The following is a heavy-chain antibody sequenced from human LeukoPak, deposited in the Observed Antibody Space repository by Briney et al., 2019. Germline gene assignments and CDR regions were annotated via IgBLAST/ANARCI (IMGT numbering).Heavy chain of an antibody. CDR1: GGSISSYS. CDR2: IYHSGST. V-gene: IGHV4-59*12. D-gene: IGHD2-15*01. CDR3: ARGGYCSGGSCYSAVPYFDY. J-gene: IGHJ4*02. Sequence: SETLSLTCTVSGGSISSYSWTWIRQPPGKGLEWIGYIYHSGSTYYNPSLKSRVTISVDRSKNRFSLKLSSVTAADTAVYYCARGGYCSGGSCYSAVPYFDYWGQGTLVTVSS.